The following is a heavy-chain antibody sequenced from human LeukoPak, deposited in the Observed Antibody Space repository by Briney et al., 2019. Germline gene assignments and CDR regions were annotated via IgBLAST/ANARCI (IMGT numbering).Heavy chain of an antibody. CDR1: GFTFSSYG. J-gene: IGHJ4*02. D-gene: IGHD6-13*01. CDR2: IRYDGSNK. Sequence: GGSLRLSCAASGFTFSSYGMHWVRQAPGKGLEWVAFIRYDGSNKYYADSVKGRFTISRDNSKNTLYLQMNSLRAEDTAVCYCAKEGVIAADGLPFDYWGQGTLVTVSS. V-gene: IGHV3-30*02. CDR3: AKEGVIAADGLPFDY.